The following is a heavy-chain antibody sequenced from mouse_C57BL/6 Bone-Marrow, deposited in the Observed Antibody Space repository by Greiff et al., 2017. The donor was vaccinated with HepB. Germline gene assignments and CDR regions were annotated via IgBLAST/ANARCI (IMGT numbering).Heavy chain of an antibody. CDR3: AREGYYGNPY. CDR2: IYPSDSET. CDR1: GYTFTSYW. D-gene: IGHD2-1*01. V-gene: IGHV1-61*01. Sequence: QVQLQQPGAELVRPGSSVKLSCKASGYTFTSYWMDWVKQRPGQGLEWIGNIYPSDSETHYNQKFMDKATLTVDKSSSTAYMQLSSLTSEDSAVYYCAREGYYGNPYWGQGTTLTVSS. J-gene: IGHJ2*01.